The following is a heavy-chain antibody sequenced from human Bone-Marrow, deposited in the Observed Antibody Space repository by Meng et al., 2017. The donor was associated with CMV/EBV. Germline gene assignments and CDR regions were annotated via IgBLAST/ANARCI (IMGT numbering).Heavy chain of an antibody. J-gene: IGHJ4*02. Sequence: GGSLRLSCAASGFTFSSYSMNWVRQAPGKGLEWVAVISYDGVSQHYAESVEGRFTISRDNAKNSLYLQMNSLRAEDTAVYYCARARVVPATFDYWGPGKLVHGAS. D-gene: IGHD2-2*01. V-gene: IGHV3-30*03. CDR1: GFTFSSYS. CDR2: ISYDGVSQ. CDR3: ARARVVPATFDY.